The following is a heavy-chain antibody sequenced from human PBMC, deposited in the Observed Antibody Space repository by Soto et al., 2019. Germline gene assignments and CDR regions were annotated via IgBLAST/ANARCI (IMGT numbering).Heavy chain of an antibody. V-gene: IGHV4-30-2*01. CDR2: IYHSGST. Sequence: PSETLSLTCAVSGGSISSGGYSWSWIRQPPGKGLEWIGYIYHSGSTYYNPSLKSRVTISVDRSKNQFSLKLSSVTAADTALYYCARAGYPYYFDYWGQGTLVTVSS. D-gene: IGHD2-15*01. CDR1: GGSISSGGYS. CDR3: ARAGYPYYFDY. J-gene: IGHJ4*02.